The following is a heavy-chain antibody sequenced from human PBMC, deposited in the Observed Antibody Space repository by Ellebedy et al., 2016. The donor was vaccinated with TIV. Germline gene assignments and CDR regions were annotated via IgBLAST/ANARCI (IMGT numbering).Heavy chain of an antibody. V-gene: IGHV1-69*13. CDR1: GGTFSSYA. D-gene: IGHD1-26*01. CDR2: IIPIFDTA. CDR3: ARAPGVGDTGVNAFDI. Sequence: SVKVSCXASGGTFSSYAISWVRQAPGQGLEWMGGIIPIFDTANYAQKFQGRVTITADESTSTANMELRSLRSEDTAVYFCARAPGVGDTGVNAFDIWGPGTMVTVSS. J-gene: IGHJ3*02.